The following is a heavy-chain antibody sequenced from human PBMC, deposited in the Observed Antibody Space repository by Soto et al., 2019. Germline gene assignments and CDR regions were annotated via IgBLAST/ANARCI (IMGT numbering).Heavy chain of an antibody. V-gene: IGHV3-33*01. J-gene: IGHJ6*02. Sequence: PGGSLRLSCAASGFTFRSYGMHWVRQAPGKGLEWVAVIWYDGSNKYYADSVKGRVTISRDNSKNTPYLQMNSLRAEDTAVYYCARDSTRIAAAGTATEYYYYYYGMDVWGQGNTVTVYS. CDR3: ARDSTRIAAAGTATEYYYYYYGMDV. D-gene: IGHD6-13*01. CDR1: GFTFRSYG. CDR2: IWYDGSNK.